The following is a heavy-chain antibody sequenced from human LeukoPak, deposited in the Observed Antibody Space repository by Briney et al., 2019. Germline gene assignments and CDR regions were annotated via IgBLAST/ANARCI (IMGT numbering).Heavy chain of an antibody. CDR2: ISSSGSTI. V-gene: IGHV3-48*04. CDR1: GFTFSTHT. J-gene: IGHJ5*02. CDR3: ARDITMVRGVGFDP. D-gene: IGHD3-10*01. Sequence: GGSLRLSCVTSGFTFSTHTMNWLRQAPGKGLEWVSYISSSGSTIYYADSVKGRFTISRDNAKNSLYLQMNSLRAEDTAVYYCARDITMVRGVGFDPWGQGTLVTVSS.